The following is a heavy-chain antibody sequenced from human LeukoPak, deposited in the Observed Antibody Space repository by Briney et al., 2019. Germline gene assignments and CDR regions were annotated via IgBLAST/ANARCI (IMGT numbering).Heavy chain of an antibody. V-gene: IGHV3-7*01. J-gene: IGHJ2*01. Sequence: GGSLRLSCAASGFTFSSYWMSWVRQAPGKGLDWVANIKQDGSEKYYVDSVKGRFTISRDNAKNSLYLQMNSLRAEDTAVYYCARVGRFYYYDKALDLWGRGTPVTVSS. CDR1: GFTFSSYW. CDR3: ARVGRFYYYDKALDL. CDR2: IKQDGSEK. D-gene: IGHD3-22*01.